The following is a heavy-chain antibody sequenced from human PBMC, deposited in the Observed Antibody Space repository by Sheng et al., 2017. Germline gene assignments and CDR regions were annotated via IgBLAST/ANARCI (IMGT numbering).Heavy chain of an antibody. CDR2: IVPMYGAA. V-gene: IGHV1-69*01. CDR1: GSNFGSYY. CDR3: ARVGETTRDLDF. Sequence: QVHLEQSGAEVKKPGSSVRVSCKASGSNFGSYYISWVRQAPGQGLEWVGGIVPMYGAAHFAQKFQGRVSIAAVELRSTVYLELTNLRSDDTAVYYCARVGETTRDLDFWGQGTPVLVSS. J-gene: IGHJ4*02. D-gene: IGHD3-10*01.